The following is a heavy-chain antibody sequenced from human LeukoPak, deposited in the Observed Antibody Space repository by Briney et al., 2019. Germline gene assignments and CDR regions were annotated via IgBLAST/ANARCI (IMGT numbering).Heavy chain of an antibody. Sequence: ASVKVSCKASGYTFTSYDINWVRQATGQGLEWMGWMNPNSGNAGYAQKFQGRVTMTRNTSLSTAYMELSSLRSEDTAVYYCAKLWFGETNDYWGQGTLVTVSS. D-gene: IGHD3-10*01. CDR1: GYTFTSYD. J-gene: IGHJ4*02. V-gene: IGHV1-8*01. CDR2: MNPNSGNA. CDR3: AKLWFGETNDY.